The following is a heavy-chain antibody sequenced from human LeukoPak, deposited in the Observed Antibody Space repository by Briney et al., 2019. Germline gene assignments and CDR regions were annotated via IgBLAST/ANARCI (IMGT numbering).Heavy chain of an antibody. V-gene: IGHV4-59*08. Sequence: PSETLSLTCTVSGGSISSYYWSWIRQPPEKGLEWIGYIYYSGSTNYNPSLKSRVTISVGTSKNQFSLKLSSVTAADTAVYYCARGGYSSSYNLIWGQGTMVTVSS. CDR2: IYYSGST. CDR1: GGSISSYY. D-gene: IGHD6-6*01. CDR3: ARGGYSSSYNLI. J-gene: IGHJ3*02.